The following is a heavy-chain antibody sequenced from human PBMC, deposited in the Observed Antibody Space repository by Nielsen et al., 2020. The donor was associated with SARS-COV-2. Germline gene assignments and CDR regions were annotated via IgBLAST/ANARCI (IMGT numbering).Heavy chain of an antibody. CDR3: AREGGYDYLYYFDY. D-gene: IGHD5-12*01. CDR1: GGSFSGYY. J-gene: IGHJ4*02. Sequence: SETLSLTCAVYGGSFSGYYWSWIRQPPGKGLEWIGEINHSGSTNYNPSLKSRVTISVDTSKNQFSLKLSSVTAADTAVYYCAREGGYDYLYYFDYWGQGTLATVSS. V-gene: IGHV4-34*01. CDR2: INHSGST.